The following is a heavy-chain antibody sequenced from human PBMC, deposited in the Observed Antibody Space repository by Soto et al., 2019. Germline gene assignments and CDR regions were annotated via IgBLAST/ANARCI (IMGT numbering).Heavy chain of an antibody. J-gene: IGHJ5*02. CDR3: AVRTVESGLSWVFDP. CDR1: GGSFSGYY. D-gene: IGHD4-4*01. Sequence: QVQLQQWGAGLLKPSETLSLTCAIYGGSFSGYYCNWIRQPPGKGLEWIGEISHSGSANYYPSLKSRLTLSADTTKKHFSLKLNPVTAADTAVYYCAVRTVESGLSWVFDPWGQGTLVTVSS. V-gene: IGHV4-34*02. CDR2: ISHSGSA.